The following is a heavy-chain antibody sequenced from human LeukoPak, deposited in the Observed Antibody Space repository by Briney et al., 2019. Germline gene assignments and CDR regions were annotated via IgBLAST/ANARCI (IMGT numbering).Heavy chain of an antibody. D-gene: IGHD3-10*01. V-gene: IGHV1-58*02. CDR3: AAGYYGSGSYFPLSY. CDR2: IVVGSGNT. J-gene: IGHJ4*02. Sequence: TSVKVSCKASGFTFTSSAMQWVRQARGQRLEWIGWIVVGSGNTNYAQKFQERVTITRDMSTSTAYMELSSLRSEDTAVYYCAAGYYGSGSYFPLSYWGQGTLVTVSS. CDR1: GFTFTSSA.